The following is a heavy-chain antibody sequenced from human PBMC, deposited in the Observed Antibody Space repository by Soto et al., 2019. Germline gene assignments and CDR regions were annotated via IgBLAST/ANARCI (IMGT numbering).Heavy chain of an antibody. Sequence: PSETLSLTCTVSGGSISSGDYYWSWIRQPPGKSLEWIGYIYYSGSTYYNPSLKSRVTISVDTSKNLFSLKLSSVTAADTVVYYCARVFYGSGSYLPRYYFDYWGQGTLVTVSS. CDR3: ARVFYGSGSYLPRYYFDY. V-gene: IGHV4-30-4*01. CDR1: GGSISSGDYY. CDR2: IYYSGST. D-gene: IGHD3-10*01. J-gene: IGHJ4*02.